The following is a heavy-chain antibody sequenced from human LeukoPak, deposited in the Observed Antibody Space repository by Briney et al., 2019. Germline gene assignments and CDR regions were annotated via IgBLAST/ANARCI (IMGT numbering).Heavy chain of an antibody. CDR2: ISAYNGNT. CDR3: XXXXPXSLXIXVAXNAFDY. J-gene: IGHJ4*02. D-gene: IGHD6-19*01. V-gene: IGHV1-18*01. Sequence: ASVKVSCKASGYTFTSYGISWVRQAPGQGLEWMGWISAYNGNTNYAQKLQGRVTMTTDTSTSTAYMELRSLRADDTADYYCXXXXPXSLXIXVAXNAFDYXGQGTLVTVSS. CDR1: GYTFTSYG.